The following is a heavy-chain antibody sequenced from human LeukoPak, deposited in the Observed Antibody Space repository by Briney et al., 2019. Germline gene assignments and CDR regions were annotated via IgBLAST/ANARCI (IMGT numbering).Heavy chain of an antibody. CDR2: NNHSGST. D-gene: IGHD2-15*01. J-gene: IGHJ3*02. CDR3: ARGRVVVVVAATRRAFDI. Sequence: SETLSLTRAVYGGSFSGYYWSWIRQPPGQGLEWIGENNHSGSTNYNPSLQSRVTISVDTSKNQFSLKLSSVTAADTAVYYCARGRVVVVVAATRRAFDIWGQGTMVTVSS. CDR1: GGSFSGYY. V-gene: IGHV4-34*01.